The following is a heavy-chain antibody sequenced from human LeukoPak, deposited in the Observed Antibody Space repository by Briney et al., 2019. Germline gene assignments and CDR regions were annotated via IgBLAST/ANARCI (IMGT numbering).Heavy chain of an antibody. D-gene: IGHD4-17*01. Sequence: SETLSLTCTVSGGSISTYYWTWVRQPPGKGLEWIGYIYYSGGTNYNPSLKSRVTISVDTSKNQFSLKLSSVTAADTAVYYCARGKDYGDYECVKGWLDPWGQGTLVTVSS. CDR1: GGSISTYY. CDR2: IYYSGGT. J-gene: IGHJ5*02. V-gene: IGHV4-59*01. CDR3: ARGKDYGDYECVKGWLDP.